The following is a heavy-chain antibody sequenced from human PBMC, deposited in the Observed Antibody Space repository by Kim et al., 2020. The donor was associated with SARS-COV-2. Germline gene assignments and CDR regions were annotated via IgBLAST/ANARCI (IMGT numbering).Heavy chain of an antibody. CDR3: ARVRLRGRVGDYYYYGMDI. J-gene: IGHJ6*04. D-gene: IGHD3-16*01. CDR2: INHSGST. Sequence: SETLSLTCAVYGGSFSGYYWSWIRQPPGKGLEWIGEINHSGSTNYNPSLKSRVTISVDTSKNQFSLKPSSVIAADMAVYYCARVRLRGRVGDYYYYGMDIWGERTTVTVSS. V-gene: IGHV4-34*01. CDR1: GGSFSGYY.